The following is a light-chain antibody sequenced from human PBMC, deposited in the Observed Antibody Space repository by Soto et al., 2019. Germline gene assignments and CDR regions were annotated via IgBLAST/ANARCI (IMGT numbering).Light chain of an antibody. CDR3: QQRSNRPLT. Sequence: IGLTQSPATLSLSRGERATLSCRASQSVSSYLAWDQQKPGQAPRLLIYDTSIRASGIPARFSGSGSGTDFTLTITSLDPEDFAVYYCQQRSNRPLTFGQGTRLEIK. J-gene: IGKJ5*01. CDR2: DTS. CDR1: QSVSSY. V-gene: IGKV3-11*01.